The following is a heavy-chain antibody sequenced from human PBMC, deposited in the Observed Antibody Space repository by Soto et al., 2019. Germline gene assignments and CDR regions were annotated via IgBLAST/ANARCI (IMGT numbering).Heavy chain of an antibody. CDR3: ARPEYSSSSYGMDV. D-gene: IGHD6-6*01. J-gene: IGHJ6*02. Sequence: EVQLVESGGGLVQPGGSLRLSCAASGFTFSSYSMNWVRQAPGKGLEWVSYISSSSSTIYYADSVKGRCTISRDNAKNSLYLQMNSLRDEDTAVYYCARPEYSSSSYGMDVWGQGTTVTVSS. CDR1: GFTFSSYS. V-gene: IGHV3-48*02. CDR2: ISSSSSTI.